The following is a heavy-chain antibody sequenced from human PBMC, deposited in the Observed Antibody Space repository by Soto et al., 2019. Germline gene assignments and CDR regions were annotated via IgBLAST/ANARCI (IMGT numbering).Heavy chain of an antibody. J-gene: IGHJ4*02. D-gene: IGHD2-15*01. Sequence: GGSLRLSCAGSGFTFSNYAMTWFRQAPGKGLEWVSTISGSGATTYYADSVQGRFTISRDNSKNTLSLQLYSLRAEDTAVYYCAKGDCSGGSCYRGFDYWGQGTLVTVSS. V-gene: IGHV3-23*01. CDR3: AKGDCSGGSCYRGFDY. CDR1: GFTFSNYA. CDR2: ISGSGATT.